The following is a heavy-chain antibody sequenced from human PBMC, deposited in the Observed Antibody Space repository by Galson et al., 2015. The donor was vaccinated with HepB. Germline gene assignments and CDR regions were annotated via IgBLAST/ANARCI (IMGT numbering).Heavy chain of an antibody. CDR2: ISGSGGST. D-gene: IGHD2-21*01. CDR1: RFTFSNYA. J-gene: IGHJ4*02. CDR3: AKDAYFWGGYFDY. V-gene: IGHV3-23*01. Sequence: SLRLSCAASRFTFSNYAMTWVRQAPGKGLEWVSVISGSGGSTYYADSVQGRFTISRDNSKNTLYLQMNSLRAEDTAVYYCAKDAYFWGGYFDYWGQGILVTVSS.